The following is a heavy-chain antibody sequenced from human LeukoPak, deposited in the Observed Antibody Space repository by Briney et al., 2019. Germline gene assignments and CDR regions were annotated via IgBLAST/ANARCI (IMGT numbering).Heavy chain of an antibody. CDR3: AKGYLRFLAWLSAPFDY. D-gene: IGHD3-3*01. Sequence: GGSLRLSCAASGFTFDDYAMHWVRQAPGKGLEWVSGISWNSGSIGYADSVKGRFTISRDNAKNSLYLQMNSLRAEDMALYYCAKGYLRFLAWLSAPFDYWGQGTLVTVSS. V-gene: IGHV3-9*03. J-gene: IGHJ4*02. CDR1: GFTFDDYA. CDR2: ISWNSGSI.